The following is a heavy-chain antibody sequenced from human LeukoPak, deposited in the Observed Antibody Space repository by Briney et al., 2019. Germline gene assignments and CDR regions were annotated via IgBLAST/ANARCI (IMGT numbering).Heavy chain of an antibody. Sequence: PGGSLRLFCAASGFTFSSYAMNWVRPSPGKGREWVSAISCSGGTTYYADSVKCGFTISRDNAKNTLYLQMNSLRAEDTAVYYCARKGYAFDIWGQGTMVTVSS. CDR2: ISCSGGTT. CDR3: ARKGYAFDI. V-gene: IGHV3-23*01. CDR1: GFTFSSYA. J-gene: IGHJ3*02.